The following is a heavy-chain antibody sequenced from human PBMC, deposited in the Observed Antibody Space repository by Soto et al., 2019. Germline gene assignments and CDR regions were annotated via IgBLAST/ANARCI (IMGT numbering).Heavy chain of an antibody. Sequence: GASVKVSCKASGGTFSSYTISWVRQAPGQGLEWMGWINAGNGNTKYSQKFQGRVTITRDTSASTAYMELSSLRSEDTAVYYCARPTRVGSGAFDYWGQGTLVTVSS. V-gene: IGHV1-3*01. CDR3: ARPTRVGSGAFDY. J-gene: IGHJ4*02. D-gene: IGHD2-2*01. CDR2: INAGNGNT. CDR1: GGTFSSYT.